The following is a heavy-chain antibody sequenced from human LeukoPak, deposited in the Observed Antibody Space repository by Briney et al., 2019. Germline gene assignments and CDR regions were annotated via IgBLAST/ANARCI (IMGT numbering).Heavy chain of an antibody. Sequence: ASVTVSCKASGYTFSAYYVHWVRQAPGQGLEWMGWTKPNSGDTNYAQKFQGRVTMTWDTSISTAYMELSRLRSDDTAVYYCARESGTYGYDYWGQGTLVTVSS. CDR1: GYTFSAYY. CDR2: TKPNSGDT. V-gene: IGHV1-2*02. CDR3: ARESGTYGYDY. J-gene: IGHJ4*02. D-gene: IGHD1-26*01.